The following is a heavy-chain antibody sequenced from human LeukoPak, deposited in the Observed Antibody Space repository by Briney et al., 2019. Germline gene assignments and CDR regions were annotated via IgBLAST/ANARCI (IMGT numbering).Heavy chain of an antibody. CDR2: INHCGST. D-gene: IGHD2-15*01. Sequence: SETLSLTCAVYGGSFSGYYWSWIRQPPGKGLEWIGEINHCGSTNYNPSLKRRVTISVDTSKNQFSLKLSSATAADTAVYYCARGRVVAATKGLYYYYYYMDVWGKGTTVTVSS. V-gene: IGHV4-34*01. CDR1: GGSFSGYY. CDR3: ARGRVVAATKGLYYYYYYMDV. J-gene: IGHJ6*03.